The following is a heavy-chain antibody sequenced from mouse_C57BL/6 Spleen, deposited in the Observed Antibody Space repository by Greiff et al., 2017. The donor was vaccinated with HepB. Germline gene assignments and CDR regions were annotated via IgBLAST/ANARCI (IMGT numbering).Heavy chain of an antibody. CDR3: TTIGFDY. V-gene: IGHV1-15*01. CDR1: GYTFTDYE. Sequence: QVHVKQSGAELVRPGASVTLSCKASGYTFTDYEMHWVKQTPVHGLEWIGAIDPETGGTAYNQKFKGKAILTADKSSSTAYMELRSLTSEDSAVYYCTTIGFDYWGQGTTLTVSS. CDR2: IDPETGGT. J-gene: IGHJ2*01.